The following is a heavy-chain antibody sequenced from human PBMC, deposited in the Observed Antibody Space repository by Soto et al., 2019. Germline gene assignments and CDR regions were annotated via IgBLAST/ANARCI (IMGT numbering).Heavy chain of an antibody. CDR2: IIPVFGTA. CDR3: ARGGEYDFRFWFDP. D-gene: IGHD3-3*01. V-gene: IGHV1-69*13. J-gene: IGHJ5*02. Sequence: SVKVSCKASGGTFSSYAISWVRQAPGQGLEWMGGIIPVFGTANYAQKFQGRVTITADESTSTAYMELSSLRSEDTAVYYCARGGEYDFRFWFDPWGQGTLVTVSS. CDR1: GGTFSSYA.